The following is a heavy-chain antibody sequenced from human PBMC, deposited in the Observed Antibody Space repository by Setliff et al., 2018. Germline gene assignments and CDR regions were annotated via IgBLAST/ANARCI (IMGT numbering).Heavy chain of an antibody. Sequence: GGSLRLSCAASGFTFSTYSLIWVRQVPGKGLEWVSRINIDGRSINYADSVRGRFTISRDNSKNTLFLQMNSLRVEDTAVYYCAKDRCYGGSCYAPMYSLDYWGQGSLVTVSS. CDR1: GFTFSTYS. V-gene: IGHV3-74*01. CDR3: AKDRCYGGSCYAPMYSLDY. J-gene: IGHJ4*02. CDR2: INIDGRSI. D-gene: IGHD2-15*01.